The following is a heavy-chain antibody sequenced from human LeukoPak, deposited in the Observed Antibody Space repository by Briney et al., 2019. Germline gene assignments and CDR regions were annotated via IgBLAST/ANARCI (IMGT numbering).Heavy chain of an antibody. Sequence: SETLSLTCAVSGGSISSFYWSWVRQPPGKGLEWVGYISYGGGTTYNPSLKRRVSMSIDTSKNQFSLRLSSVTAADTALYYCARVGDTSGYFYYFDYWGQRTLVTVSS. D-gene: IGHD3-22*01. CDR2: ISYGGGT. V-gene: IGHV4-59*08. CDR3: ARVGDTSGYFYYFDY. J-gene: IGHJ4*02. CDR1: GGSISSFY.